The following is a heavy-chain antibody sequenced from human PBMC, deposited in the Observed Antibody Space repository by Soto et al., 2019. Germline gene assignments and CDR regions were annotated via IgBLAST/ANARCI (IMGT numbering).Heavy chain of an antibody. V-gene: IGHV1-69*12. Sequence: QVQLVQSGAEVKKPGSSVKVSCKASGGTFSSYAISWVRQAPGQGLEWMGGIIPMFGTADYAQKFQGRVTITADEATSTAYMERSSMRSEVTAVYYCASHYYDSSVYKYYCGMDVRGPGPTGSVSS. CDR3: ASHYYDSSVYKYYCGMDV. CDR1: GGTFSSYA. D-gene: IGHD3-22*01. J-gene: IGHJ6*02. CDR2: IIPMFGTA.